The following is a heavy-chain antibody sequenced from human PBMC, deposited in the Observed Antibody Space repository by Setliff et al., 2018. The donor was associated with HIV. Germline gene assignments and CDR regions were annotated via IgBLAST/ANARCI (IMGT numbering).Heavy chain of an antibody. V-gene: IGHV3-23*01. J-gene: IGHJ4*02. D-gene: IGHD3-22*01. Sequence: GSLRLSCAASGFIFSSYAMSWVRQAPGKGLEWVSAISGSGANTYYADSVKGRFTISRDNSKNTLYLQMNSLRAEDTAVYYCAKIQNPQGYYYDSSGSPFDYWGQGTLVTVSS. CDR2: ISGSGANT. CDR3: AKIQNPQGYYYDSSGSPFDY. CDR1: GFIFSSYA.